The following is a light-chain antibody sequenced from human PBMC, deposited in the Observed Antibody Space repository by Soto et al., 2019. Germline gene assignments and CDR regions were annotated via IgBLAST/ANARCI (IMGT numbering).Light chain of an antibody. CDR1: QSVNRN. CDR3: QQNNNWPLT. J-gene: IGKJ4*02. Sequence: AMTQSPATLSVSPGERATLSCRASQSVNRNLAWYQQKPGQAPRLLISGASTRATGVPARFSGSGSGTDFALTISSLQSEDFAVYFCQQNNNWPLTVGGGTKVDIK. CDR2: GAS. V-gene: IGKV3-15*01.